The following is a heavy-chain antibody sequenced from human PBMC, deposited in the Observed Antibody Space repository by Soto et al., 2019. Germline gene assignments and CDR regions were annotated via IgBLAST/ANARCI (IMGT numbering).Heavy chain of an antibody. CDR1: GGTFRTSA. Sequence: ASVKVSCKTSGGTFRTSAISWVRQAPGQGLEWMGGIMPVFPTPDYAQKFQGRVTITADESTGTAYMELSSLRSEDTAVYYCARDKDRQQLGGNYYYIMDVWGQGTTVTVSS. CDR3: ARDKDRQQLGGNYYYIMDV. V-gene: IGHV1-69*13. CDR2: IMPVFPTP. D-gene: IGHD3-3*02. J-gene: IGHJ6*01.